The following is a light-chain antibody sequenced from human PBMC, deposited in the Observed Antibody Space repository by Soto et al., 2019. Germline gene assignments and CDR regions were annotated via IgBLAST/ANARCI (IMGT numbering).Light chain of an antibody. CDR2: EVT. CDR3: PFSTTTTTPYV. CDR1: SSDVGAYNF. Sequence: QSALTQPASVSGSPGQSITISCSGTSSDVGAYNFVSWYQVHPGRAPKLIISEVTVRPSGVSHRFSGSKSGNSASLTISGLQAKDEADYICPFSTTTTTPYVFGGGPRSPS. V-gene: IGLV2-14*01. J-gene: IGLJ1*01.